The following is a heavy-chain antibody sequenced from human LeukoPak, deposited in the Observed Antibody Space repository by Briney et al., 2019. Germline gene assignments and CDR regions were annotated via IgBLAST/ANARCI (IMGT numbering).Heavy chain of an antibody. V-gene: IGHV3-53*01. Sequence: GGSLRLSCAASGFIVSSNYMTWVRQAPGKGLEWVSSIYADGGRYYADSVKGRFTISRDTSRNTVYLQMNSLRAEDTAVYYCVRDPGLDSRGNYVLDWGQGTLVTVSS. CDR1: GFIVSSNY. CDR2: IYADGGR. D-gene: IGHD2-8*01. J-gene: IGHJ4*02. CDR3: VRDPGLDSRGNYVLD.